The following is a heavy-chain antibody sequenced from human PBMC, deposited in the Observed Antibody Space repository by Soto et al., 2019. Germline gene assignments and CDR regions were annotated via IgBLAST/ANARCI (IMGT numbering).Heavy chain of an antibody. D-gene: IGHD7-27*01. V-gene: IGHV4-59*01. Sequence: QVQLQESGPGLVKPSETLSLTCTVSGGSISSYYWSWIRQPPGKGLEWIGYIYYSGSTNYNPSLKSRVTISVDTSKNQFSLKLSSVTAADTAVYYCARDKATSKWGFDYWGQGTLVTVSS. CDR1: GGSISSYY. CDR2: IYYSGST. CDR3: ARDKATSKWGFDY. J-gene: IGHJ4*02.